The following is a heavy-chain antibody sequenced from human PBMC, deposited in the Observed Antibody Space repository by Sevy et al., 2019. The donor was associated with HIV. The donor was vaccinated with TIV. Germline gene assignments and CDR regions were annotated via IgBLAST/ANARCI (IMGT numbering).Heavy chain of an antibody. CDR2: IKSKTDGGTT. CDR3: TTVGTVTTSPFNYYYYGMDV. D-gene: IGHD4-17*01. CDR1: GFTFSNAW. V-gene: IGHV3-15*07. J-gene: IGHJ6*02. Sequence: GGSLRLSCAASGFTFSNAWMNWVRQAPGKGLEWVGRIKSKTDGGTTDYAAPVKGRFTISRDDSKNTLFLQMNSLKTEDTAVYYCTTVGTVTTSPFNYYYYGMDVWGQGTTVTVSS.